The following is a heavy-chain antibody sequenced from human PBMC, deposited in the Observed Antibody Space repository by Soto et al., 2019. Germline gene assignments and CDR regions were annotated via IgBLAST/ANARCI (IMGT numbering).Heavy chain of an antibody. V-gene: IGHV4-59*08. J-gene: IGHJ5*02. CDR2: IYYSGST. CDR3: ARGRGYSYGLDP. D-gene: IGHD5-18*01. CDR1: GGSISSYY. Sequence: SETLSLTCTVSGGSISSYYWSWIRQPPGKGLEWIGYIYYSGSTSYSPSLKSRVAISLDTSKNQFSLSLSSVTAADTAVYYCARGRGYSYGLDPWGQGTLVTVSS.